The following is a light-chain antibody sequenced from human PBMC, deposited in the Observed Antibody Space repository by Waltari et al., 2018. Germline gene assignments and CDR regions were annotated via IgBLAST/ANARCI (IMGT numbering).Light chain of an antibody. CDR1: SDNIANNY. V-gene: IGLV6-57*02. CDR2: EEH. CDR3: QSYYAYDVI. Sequence: NFMLTQPHSVSESAGKTVIISCTGSSDNIANNYVQWYQHRPCSAPVTLTFEEHQTAAGGPDRVSGSSDTSSNSASATISELRTEDEAYYFCQSYYAYDVIFGGGTKLTVL. J-gene: IGLJ2*01.